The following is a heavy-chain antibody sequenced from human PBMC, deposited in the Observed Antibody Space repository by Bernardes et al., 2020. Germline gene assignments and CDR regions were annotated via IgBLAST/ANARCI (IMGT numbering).Heavy chain of an antibody. CDR3: ARAWAEDFGDYGDH. CDR2: INQDGREK. V-gene: IGHV3-7*01. D-gene: IGHD4-17*01. CDR1: GFTFSSYW. Sequence: GGSLRLSCAASGFTFSSYWMSWVRQPPGKGLEWVANINQDGREKYYVDSVKGRFTISRDNAKNSLFLQMNGLRAEDTAIYYCARAWAEDFGDYGDHWGQGTLVTVSS. J-gene: IGHJ4*02.